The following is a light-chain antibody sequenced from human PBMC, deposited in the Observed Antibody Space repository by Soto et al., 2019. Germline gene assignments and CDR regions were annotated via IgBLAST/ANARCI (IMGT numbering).Light chain of an antibody. CDR1: QSVSSSY. CDR2: GAS. CDR3: QQYYSSAPWT. Sequence: EIVLTQSPGTLSLSPGERATLSCRASQSVSSSYFAWYQQKPGQAPRLLIYGASSRATGIPDRFSGSGSGTDFTLTISRLEPEDFAVYYCQQYYSSAPWTFGQGTKVHIK. J-gene: IGKJ1*01. V-gene: IGKV3-20*01.